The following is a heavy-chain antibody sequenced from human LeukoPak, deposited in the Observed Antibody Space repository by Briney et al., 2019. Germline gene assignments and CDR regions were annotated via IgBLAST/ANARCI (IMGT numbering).Heavy chain of an antibody. CDR2: ISSSSGSI. J-gene: IGHJ4*02. CDR1: GFTFSSYS. Sequence: GGSLTLSCAASGFTFSSYSMNWVRQAPGKGLEWVSSISSSSGSIYYADSVKGRFTISRDNAKNSVYLQMNSLRAEDTAVYYCARDWNYFSCWGQGTLVTVSS. D-gene: IGHD1-1*01. V-gene: IGHV3-21*01. CDR3: ARDWNYFSC.